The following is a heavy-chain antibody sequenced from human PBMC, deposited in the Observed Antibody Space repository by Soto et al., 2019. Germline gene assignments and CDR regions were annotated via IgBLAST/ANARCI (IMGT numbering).Heavy chain of an antibody. D-gene: IGHD6-13*01. Sequence: SETLSLTCTVSDGSIRSFDWSWIRQPPGKGLEWIGYIYWSGGTNYNPSLKSRVTISVDTSKNQLSLKLSSVTAADTAVYYCARGAGSSSSDNMDVWGQGTTVTVSS. CDR1: DGSIRSFD. V-gene: IGHV4-59*01. CDR3: ARGAGSSSSDNMDV. J-gene: IGHJ6*02. CDR2: IYWSGGT.